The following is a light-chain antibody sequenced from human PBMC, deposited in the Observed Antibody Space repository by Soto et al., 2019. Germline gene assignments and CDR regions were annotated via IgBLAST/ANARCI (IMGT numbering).Light chain of an antibody. Sequence: QSALTQPASVSGSPGQSITISCTGTSSDVGGYNYVSWYQQHPGKAPKLMIYEVSNRPSGVSNRFSGSKSGNTASLTISGLQTKDEADYYCSSFTSINTWVFGSGTKHTVL. V-gene: IGLV2-14*01. CDR2: EVS. CDR3: SSFTSINTWV. CDR1: SSDVGGYNY. J-gene: IGLJ3*02.